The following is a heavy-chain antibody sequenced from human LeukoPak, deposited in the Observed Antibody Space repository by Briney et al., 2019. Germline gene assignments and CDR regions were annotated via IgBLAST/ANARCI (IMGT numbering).Heavy chain of an antibody. CDR3: ARGVVIAPQTFDY. V-gene: IGHV4-59*01. D-gene: IGHD2-21*01. Sequence: SETLSLTCTVSGGSISSYYWTWIRQPPGKGLEWIGSPYYSGSTNYNPSLKSRVTISVDTSKNQFSLKLSSVTAADTAVYYCARGVVIAPQTFDYWGQGTLVTVSS. CDR1: GGSISSYY. CDR2: PYYSGST. J-gene: IGHJ4*02.